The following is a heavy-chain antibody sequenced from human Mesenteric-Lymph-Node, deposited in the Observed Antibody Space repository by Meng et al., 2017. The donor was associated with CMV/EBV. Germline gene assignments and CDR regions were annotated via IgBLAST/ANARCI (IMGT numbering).Heavy chain of an antibody. V-gene: IGHV5-51*01. D-gene: IGHD5-18*01. CDR2: IYPGDSDT. J-gene: IGHJ6*02. Sequence: KVSCQGSGYSFTSYWIGWVRQMPGKGLEWMGIIYPGDSDTRYSPSFQGQVTISADKSISTAYLQWSSLKASDTAMYYCARHVNTAMVTGYYYGLDVWGQGTTVTVSS. CDR1: GYSFTSYW. CDR3: ARHVNTAMVTGYYYGLDV.